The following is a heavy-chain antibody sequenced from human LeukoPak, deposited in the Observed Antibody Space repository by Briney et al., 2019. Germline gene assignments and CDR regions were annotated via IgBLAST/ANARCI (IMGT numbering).Heavy chain of an antibody. J-gene: IGHJ4*02. CDR1: GGSFSGYY. D-gene: IGHD6-13*01. Sequence: PSETLSLTCAVYGGSFSGYYWSWIRQPPGKGLEWIGEINHSGSTNYNPSLKSRVTISVDTSKNQFSLKLSSVTAADTAVYYCARHLAVAGTGFDYWGQGTLVTVSS. V-gene: IGHV4-34*01. CDR3: ARHLAVAGTGFDY. CDR2: INHSGST.